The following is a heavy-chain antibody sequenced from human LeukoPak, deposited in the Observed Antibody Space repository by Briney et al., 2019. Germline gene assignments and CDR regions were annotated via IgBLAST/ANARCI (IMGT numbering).Heavy chain of an antibody. CDR1: GFTFSSFG. J-gene: IGHJ4*02. D-gene: IGHD2-15*01. CDR2: IPHDGSNK. CDR3: AKKWEYCTSAGCYSGLLDF. V-gene: IGHV3-30*02. Sequence: PGGSPRLSCLASGFTFSSFGMHWVRQAPGKGLEWVAFIPHDGSNKHYADSVSGRFTISRDNSGNTLYLHMNSLRTEDTAVYYCAKKWEYCTSAGCYSGLLDFWGQGTLVTVSS.